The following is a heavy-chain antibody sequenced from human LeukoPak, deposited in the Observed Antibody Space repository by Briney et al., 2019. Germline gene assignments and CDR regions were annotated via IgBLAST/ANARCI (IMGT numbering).Heavy chain of an antibody. CDR2: IKQDGSEK. CDR1: GFTFSSYW. Sequence: GGSLRLFCAASGFTFSSYWMRWVRQAPGKGLEWVANIKQDGSEKYYADCVKGRFTLSRDNAKNSLYLQMNSLRAEDTAVYYCARRSSGYYSYYYYYYYMDVWGKGTTVTVSS. D-gene: IGHD3-22*01. J-gene: IGHJ6*03. CDR3: ARRSSGYYSYYYYYYYMDV. V-gene: IGHV3-7*01.